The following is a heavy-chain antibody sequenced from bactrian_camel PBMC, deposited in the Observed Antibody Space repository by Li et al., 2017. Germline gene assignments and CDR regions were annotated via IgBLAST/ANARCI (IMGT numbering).Heavy chain of an antibody. D-gene: IGHD5*01. CDR2: IHRGGTIT. CDR1: GFTFSNYG. V-gene: IGHV3S40*01. J-gene: IGHJ4*01. Sequence: VQLVESGGGLVQPGGSLRVSCEASGFTFSNYGMSWVRQAPGKGLEWISVIHRGGTITYYADSVKGRFTISRDDAKNALYLQLNSLKTEDTAMYYCTAVPVPPYWGQGTQVTVS. CDR3: TAVPVPPY.